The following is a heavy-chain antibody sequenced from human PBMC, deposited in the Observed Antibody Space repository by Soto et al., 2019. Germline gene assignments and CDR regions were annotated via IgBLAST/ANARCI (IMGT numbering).Heavy chain of an antibody. Sequence: GGSLRLSCAASGFTFSSYAMSWVRQAPGKGLEWVSTISGSGGSTYYADSVKGRFTISRDNSKNTLYLQMNSLRAEDTAVYYCAKDFQIAVAPAYPDYWGQGTLVTVSS. CDR2: ISGSGGST. D-gene: IGHD6-19*01. CDR1: GFTFSSYA. J-gene: IGHJ4*02. V-gene: IGHV3-23*01. CDR3: AKDFQIAVAPAYPDY.